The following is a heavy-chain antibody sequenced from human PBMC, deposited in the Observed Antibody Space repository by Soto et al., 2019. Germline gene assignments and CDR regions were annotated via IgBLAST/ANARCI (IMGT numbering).Heavy chain of an antibody. Sequence: SVKVSCKASAFSFSSSAVQGVRQAGGQRLEWIGRIVVGSDNTSYAQKFQERVTITRDTTTSTAYMELRSLRSDDMAVYYCARDSQTWHLVSADYWGQGTLVTVSS. CDR3: ARDSQTWHLVSADY. D-gene: IGHD6-13*01. CDR2: IVVGSDNT. J-gene: IGHJ4*02. V-gene: IGHV1-58*01. CDR1: AFSFSSSA.